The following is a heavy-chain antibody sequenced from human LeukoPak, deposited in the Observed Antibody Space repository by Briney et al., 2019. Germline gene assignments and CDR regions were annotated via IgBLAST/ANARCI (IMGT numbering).Heavy chain of an antibody. CDR2: ISGSSSTV. CDR1: GFTFSDCE. Sequence: GGSLRLSCAASGFTFSDCEMNWVRQAPGKGLEWLSYISGSSSTVHYADSVKGRFTVSRDNAKNSLYLQMDSLRAEDTAVYYCARIDSRGDLSFDFWGQGTLVTVAS. V-gene: IGHV3-48*01. J-gene: IGHJ4*02. D-gene: IGHD3-22*01. CDR3: ARIDSRGDLSFDF.